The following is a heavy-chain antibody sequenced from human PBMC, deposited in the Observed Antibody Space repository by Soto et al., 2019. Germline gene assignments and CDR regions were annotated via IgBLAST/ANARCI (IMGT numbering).Heavy chain of an antibody. V-gene: IGHV3-23*01. CDR2: ISGSGGST. CDR3: AKDLYDSSGYYGDAFDI. CDR1: GFTFSSYA. D-gene: IGHD3-22*01. J-gene: IGHJ3*02. Sequence: GGSLRLSCAASGFTFSSYAMSWVRQAPGKGLEWVSAISGSGGSTYYADSVKGRFTISRDNSKNTLYLQMNSLRAEDTAVYYCAKDLYDSSGYYGDAFDIWGQGTMVTVS.